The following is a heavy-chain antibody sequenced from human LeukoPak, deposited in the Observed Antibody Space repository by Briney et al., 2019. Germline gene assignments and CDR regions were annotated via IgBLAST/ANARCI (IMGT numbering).Heavy chain of an antibody. CDR3: ESGTPQLWSSF. Sequence: PSETLSLTCTVSGGSISSYYWSWIRQPAGKGLEWIGRIYTSGATHYNPSLKSRVTISVDTSKNQFSLRLTSVTAADTAIYYYESGTPQLWSSFWGQGTLVTVSS. CDR1: GGSISSYY. D-gene: IGHD5-18*01. CDR2: IYTSGAT. J-gene: IGHJ4*02. V-gene: IGHV4-4*07.